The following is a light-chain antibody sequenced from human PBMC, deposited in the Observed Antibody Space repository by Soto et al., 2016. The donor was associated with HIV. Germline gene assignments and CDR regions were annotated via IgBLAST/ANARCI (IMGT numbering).Light chain of an antibody. CDR3: MHSLELPIT. Sequence: DIVMTQIPLSLSVTPGQPASISCKSSQSLLHSDGKTYLSWYLQKPGQPPQLLISGVSNRLSGVPERFTGSGSGTYFTLEISRVEADDVGVYYCMHSLELPITFGPGTPLEIK. J-gene: IGKJ5*01. V-gene: IGKV2D-29*01. CDR2: GVS. CDR1: QSLLHSDGKTY.